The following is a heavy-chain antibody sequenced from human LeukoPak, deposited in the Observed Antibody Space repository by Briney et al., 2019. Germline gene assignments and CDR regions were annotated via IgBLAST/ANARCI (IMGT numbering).Heavy chain of an antibody. J-gene: IGHJ3*02. CDR3: AKDPNYDFWSGYGRGNAFDI. Sequence: GGSLRLSCAASGFTVSSNYMTWVRQTPGKGLEWVSVIYSGGSTYYADSVKGRFTISRDNSKNTLYLQMNSLRVEDTAVYYCAKDPNYDFWSGYGRGNAFDIWGQGTMVTVSS. CDR1: GFTVSSNY. CDR2: IYSGGST. D-gene: IGHD3-3*01. V-gene: IGHV3-53*01.